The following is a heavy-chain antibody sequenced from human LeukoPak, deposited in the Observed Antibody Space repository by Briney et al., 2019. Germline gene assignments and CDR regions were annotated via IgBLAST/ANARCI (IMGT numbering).Heavy chain of an antibody. CDR3: VRSLDY. CDR2: IAGSDGFT. V-gene: IGHV3-23*01. J-gene: IGHJ4*02. Sequence: GSLGLSCCASGFPFSSYSMNWVRQAPGKGLEWVSVIAGSDGFTQYADSVKGRFTISRDNSENTVYLQMNRLRVEDTALYYCVRSLDYWGQGTLVTVSS. CDR1: GFPFSSYS.